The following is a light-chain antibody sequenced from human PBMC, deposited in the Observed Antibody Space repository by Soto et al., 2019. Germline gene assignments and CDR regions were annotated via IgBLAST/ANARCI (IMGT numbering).Light chain of an antibody. CDR1: QGIGNH. CDR2: AAS. CDR3: QKYNRAPWT. J-gene: IGKJ1*01. Sequence: DIQMTQSPSSLSASVGDRVTITCRASQGIGNHLAWYQQRPGKVPKLLIYAASNLQSGVPSRFSGSGSETDFTLTISRLQPEDVATYYCQKYNRAPWTFGQGTTVEIK. V-gene: IGKV1-27*01.